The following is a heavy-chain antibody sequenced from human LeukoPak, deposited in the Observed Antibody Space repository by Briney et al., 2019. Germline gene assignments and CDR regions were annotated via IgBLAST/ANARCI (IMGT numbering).Heavy chain of an antibody. J-gene: IGHJ3*02. Sequence: GRSLRLSCAASGFTFSSYAMHWVRQAPGKGLEWVSSISSSSSYIYYADSVRGRFTISRDNAKNSLYLRMNGLRAEDTAVYYCARMIVNPLDAFDIWGQGTMVTVSS. CDR3: ARMIVNPLDAFDI. CDR1: GFTFSSYA. CDR2: ISSSSSYI. V-gene: IGHV3-21*01. D-gene: IGHD3-22*01.